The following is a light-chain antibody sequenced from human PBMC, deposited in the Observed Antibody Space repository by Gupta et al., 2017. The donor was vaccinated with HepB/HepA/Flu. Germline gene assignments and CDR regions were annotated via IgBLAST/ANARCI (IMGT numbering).Light chain of an antibody. CDR2: GNS. CDR3: QSYDSSPRVV. J-gene: IGLJ2*01. Sequence: QSVLTPPPSVSGAPGQRVTISCTGSSSNIGAGYDVHWYQPLPGTAPKLLIYGNSNRPSGVPDRFSGSKSGTSASLAITGLQAEDEADYYCQSYDSSPRVVFGGGTKLTVL. V-gene: IGLV1-40*01. CDR1: SSNIGAGYD.